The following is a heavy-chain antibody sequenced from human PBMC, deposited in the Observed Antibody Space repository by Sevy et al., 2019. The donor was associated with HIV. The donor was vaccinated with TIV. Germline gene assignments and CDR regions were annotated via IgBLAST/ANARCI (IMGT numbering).Heavy chain of an antibody. Sequence: GGSLRLSCEASGFTFTRYAFHWVRQAPGKGLEWVAAVSKEGTNKYYADSVKGRFTISRDNSRNTLYLQMQSLRADDTAVYFCARDPHSVPHWGSFDSWGQGTLVTVSS. V-gene: IGHV3-30-3*01. CDR1: GFTFTRYA. CDR2: VSKEGTNK. CDR3: ARDPHSVPHWGSFDS. J-gene: IGHJ4*02. D-gene: IGHD3-16*01.